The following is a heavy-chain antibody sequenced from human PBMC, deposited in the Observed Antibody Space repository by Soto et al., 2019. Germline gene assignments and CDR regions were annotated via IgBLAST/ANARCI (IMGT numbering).Heavy chain of an antibody. D-gene: IGHD1-26*01. V-gene: IGHV1-69*01. CDR1: GFTFSSYA. J-gene: IGHJ3*02. Sequence: QVQLVESGGGVVQPGRSLRLSCAASGFTFSSYAISWVRQAPGQGLEWMGGIIPIFGTANYAQKFQGRVTITADESTSTAYMELSSLRSEDTAVYYCARRVESWELRAFDIWGQGTMVTVSS. CDR3: ARRVESWELRAFDI. CDR2: IIPIFGTA.